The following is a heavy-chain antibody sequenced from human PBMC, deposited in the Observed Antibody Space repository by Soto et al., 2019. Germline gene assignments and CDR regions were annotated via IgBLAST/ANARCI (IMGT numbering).Heavy chain of an antibody. CDR2: IYTSGST. V-gene: IGHV4-4*07. CDR1: GGSISSYY. Sequence: KASETLSLTCTVSGGSISSYYWSWIRQPAGKGLEWIGRIYTSGSTNYNPSLKSRVTMSVDTSKNQFSLKLSSVTAADTAVYYCARERGPGSGKAYFDYWGQGTLVTVSS. D-gene: IGHD3-10*01. J-gene: IGHJ4*02. CDR3: ARERGPGSGKAYFDY.